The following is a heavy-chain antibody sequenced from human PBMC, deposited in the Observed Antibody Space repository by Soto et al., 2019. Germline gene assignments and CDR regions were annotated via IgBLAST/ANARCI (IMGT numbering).Heavy chain of an antibody. V-gene: IGHV3-74*01. Sequence: EVQLVESGGDLVQTGGSLRLSCAASGFTLSGYWMYWVRQAPGKGLVWVSRINSDGSIIDYADSVKGRITISRDNARNTVLLQMNSLRGEDTAVYYCARRGTGHGMDVWGQGTTVTVSS. CDR2: INSDGSII. CDR3: ARRGTGHGMDV. J-gene: IGHJ6*02. CDR1: GFTLSGYW.